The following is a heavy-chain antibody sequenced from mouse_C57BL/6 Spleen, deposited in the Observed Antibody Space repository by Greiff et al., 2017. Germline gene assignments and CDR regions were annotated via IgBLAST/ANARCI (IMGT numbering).Heavy chain of an antibody. Sequence: EVQGVESGEGLVKPGGSLKLSCAASGFTFSSYAMSWVRQTPEKRLEWVAYISSGGDYIYYADTVKGRFTISRDNARNTLYLQMSSLKSEDTAMYYCTRDNWDAYAMDYWGQGTSVTVSS. CDR2: ISSGGDYI. CDR1: GFTFSSYA. J-gene: IGHJ4*01. D-gene: IGHD4-1*01. V-gene: IGHV5-9-1*02. CDR3: TRDNWDAYAMDY.